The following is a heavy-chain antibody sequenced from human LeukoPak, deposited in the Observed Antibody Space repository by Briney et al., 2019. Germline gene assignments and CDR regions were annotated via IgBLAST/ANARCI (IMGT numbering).Heavy chain of an antibody. V-gene: IGHV3-23*01. D-gene: IGHD2-8*01. CDR2: ISGSGSST. CDR3: AKAAVPGTKYYFDS. J-gene: IGHJ4*02. CDR1: GFTFSSYA. Sequence: GGSLRLSCAASGFTFSSYAMGWVRQAPGKGLEWVSSISGSGSSTYYADSVKGRFTISRDSSKDTLYLQMNTLRAEDTALYYCAKAAVPGTKYYFDSWGKGTLVTVSS.